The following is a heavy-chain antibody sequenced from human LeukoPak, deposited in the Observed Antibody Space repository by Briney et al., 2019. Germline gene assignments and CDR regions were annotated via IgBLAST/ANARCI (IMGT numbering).Heavy chain of an antibody. CDR2: IKNDGSFT. Sequence: PGGSLRLSCAASGFTFSTYWMHWVRQAPGEGLVWVSRIKNDGSFTNYADSVKGRFTISRDNAKNTLHLQMNSLRAEDTAVYYCARSDYLTNWGQGTLVTVSS. CDR3: ARSDYLTN. CDR1: GFTFSTYW. D-gene: IGHD4-17*01. J-gene: IGHJ4*02. V-gene: IGHV3-74*01.